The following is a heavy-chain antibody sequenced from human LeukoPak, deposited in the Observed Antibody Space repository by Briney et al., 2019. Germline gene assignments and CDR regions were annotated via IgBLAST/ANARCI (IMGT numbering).Heavy chain of an antibody. V-gene: IGHV2-5*02. CDR3: AHRQNWGEAFDI. CDR2: IYWGDDK. CDR1: GFSLSTSGVG. Sequence: ESGPTLVNPTQTLTLTCTFSGFSLSTSGVGVGWIRLPPGKALEWLALIYWGDDKRYSPSLKSRLTITKDTSKNQVVLTMTNMDPVDTATYYCAHRQNWGEAFDIWGQGTMVTVSS. J-gene: IGHJ3*02. D-gene: IGHD7-27*01.